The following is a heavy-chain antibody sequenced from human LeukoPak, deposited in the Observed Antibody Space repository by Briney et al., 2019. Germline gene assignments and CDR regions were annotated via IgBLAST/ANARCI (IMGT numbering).Heavy chain of an antibody. CDR3: ARDSSAYGDYVGAFDY. CDR2: IWYDGSNK. CDR1: GFTFSSYG. D-gene: IGHD4-17*01. Sequence: LVDSGGGVVQPGWSLRLSCAASGFTFSSYGMHWVRQAPGKGLEWVAVIWYDGSNKYYADSVKGRFTISRDNSKNTLYLQMNSLRAEDTAVYYCARDSSAYGDYVGAFDYWGQGTLVTVSS. J-gene: IGHJ4*02. V-gene: IGHV3-33*01.